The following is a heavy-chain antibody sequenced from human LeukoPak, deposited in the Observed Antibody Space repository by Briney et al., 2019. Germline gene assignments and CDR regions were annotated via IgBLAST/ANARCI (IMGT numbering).Heavy chain of an antibody. CDR3: AKAPVTTCSGAYCYPFDY. V-gene: IGHV3-23*01. CDR2: ISDSGGIT. D-gene: IGHD2-21*01. Sequence: GGSLRLSCAASGFTFSNYAMNWVRQAQGKGLEWVSVISDSGGITYYADSVKGRFTISRDSSKNTLYLQMNRLRAEDAAVYYCAKAPVTTCSGAYCYPFDYWGQGTLVTVSS. CDR1: GFTFSNYA. J-gene: IGHJ4*02.